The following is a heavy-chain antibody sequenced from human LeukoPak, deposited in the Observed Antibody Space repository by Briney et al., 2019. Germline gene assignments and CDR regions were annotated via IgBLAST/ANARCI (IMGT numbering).Heavy chain of an antibody. J-gene: IGHJ3*02. CDR1: GYTLTSYD. D-gene: IGHD4-11*01. V-gene: IGHV1-8*01. Sequence: ASVKVSCKASGYTLTSYDINWVRQATGQGLEWMGWMNPNSGNTGYAQKFQGRVTITTDESTSTAYMELSSLRSEDTAVYYCAREGSTTDAFDIWGQGTMVTVSS. CDR2: MNPNSGNT. CDR3: AREGSTTDAFDI.